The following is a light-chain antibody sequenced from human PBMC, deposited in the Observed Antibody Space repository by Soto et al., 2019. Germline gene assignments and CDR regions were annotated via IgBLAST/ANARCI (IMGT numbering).Light chain of an antibody. CDR2: GAS. Sequence: ESILTQSPGTLPLSPGERATLSCRASQTVNSRHLNWYQHKPGQAPRLLIYGASIRAAGIPDRFSGSRSGADFSLTITRLEPEDSAVYYCQQFDGSRPAFTFGQGTKLEI. J-gene: IGKJ2*01. V-gene: IGKV3-20*01. CDR3: QQFDGSRPAFT. CDR1: QTVNSRH.